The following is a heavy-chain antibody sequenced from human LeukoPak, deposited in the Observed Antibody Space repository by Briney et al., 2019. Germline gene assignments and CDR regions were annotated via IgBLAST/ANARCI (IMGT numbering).Heavy chain of an antibody. J-gene: IGHJ4*02. V-gene: IGHV4-4*07. D-gene: IGHD6-13*01. CDR1: GGSISGHY. CDR2: IYSDGSI. CDR3: ARGPAASGYFDY. Sequence: SETLSPTCTVSGGSISGHYWSWLRQPAGKGLEWIGHIYSDGSINYSPSLKSRVTMSVDTSKNQFSLKLYSVTAADTAVFYCARGPAASGYFDYWDQGTLVTVSS.